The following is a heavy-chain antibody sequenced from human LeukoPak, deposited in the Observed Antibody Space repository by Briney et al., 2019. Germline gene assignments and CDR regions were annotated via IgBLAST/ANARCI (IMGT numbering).Heavy chain of an antibody. J-gene: IGHJ4*02. CDR2: ISDSGGRT. Sequence: GGSLRLSCVASGFTFSSYGMSWVRQAPGRGLEWVSSISDSGGRTYYADSVKGRFTISRDNSKNTLYLQMNSLRAEDTAVYYCAKEEYNSGWYDYWGQGTLVTVSS. V-gene: IGHV3-23*01. CDR1: GFTFSSYG. D-gene: IGHD6-19*01. CDR3: AKEEYNSGWYDY.